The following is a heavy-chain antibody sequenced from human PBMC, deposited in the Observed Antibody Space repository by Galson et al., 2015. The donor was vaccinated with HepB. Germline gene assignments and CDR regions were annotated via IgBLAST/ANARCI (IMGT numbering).Heavy chain of an antibody. J-gene: IGHJ4*02. CDR3: ASIGSSYYDSSGYYYGLRY. Sequence: SVKVSCKASGGTFSSYAISWVRQAPGQGLEWMGGIIPIFGTANYAQKFQGRVTITADKSTSTAYMELSSLRSEDTAVYYCASIGSSYYDSSGYYYGLRYWGQGTLVTVSS. V-gene: IGHV1-69*06. D-gene: IGHD3-22*01. CDR1: GGTFSSYA. CDR2: IIPIFGTA.